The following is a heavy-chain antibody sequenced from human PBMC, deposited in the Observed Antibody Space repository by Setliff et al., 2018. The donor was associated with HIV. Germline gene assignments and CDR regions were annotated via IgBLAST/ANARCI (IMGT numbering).Heavy chain of an antibody. CDR2: ISSDGKRK. CDR1: GFTFSSHA. Sequence: GGSLRLSCAASGFTFSSHAMHWVRQAPGKGLEWMTVISSDGKRKYDADSVKGRFTISRDNSENMLYLQMNSLRAEDTAVYYCAKGQDGLRYNWFDPWGHGTLVTVSS. J-gene: IGHJ5*02. V-gene: IGHV3-30*04. CDR3: AKGQDGLRYNWFDP.